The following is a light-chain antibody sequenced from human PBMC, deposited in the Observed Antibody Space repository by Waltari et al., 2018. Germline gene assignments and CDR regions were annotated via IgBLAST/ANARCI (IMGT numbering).Light chain of an antibody. CDR2: WAS. J-gene: IGKJ2*01. CDR1: QNVLDNSNNKNY. V-gene: IGKV4-1*01. CDR3: QQYYSTPYT. Sequence: EIVMTQSPDSLAVSLGERATINCKSSQNVLDNSNNKNYLAWYQQKPGPPPKLFIYWASTRDSGVPDRFSGSGSGTDFTLTISSLQAEDVAVYYCQQYYSTPYTFGQGAKLEIK.